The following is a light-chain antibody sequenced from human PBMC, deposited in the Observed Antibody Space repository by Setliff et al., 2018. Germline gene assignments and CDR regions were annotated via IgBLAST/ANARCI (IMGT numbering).Light chain of an antibody. J-gene: IGLJ1*01. CDR2: EVS. CDR3: CSYAGSYTSLYV. V-gene: IGLV2-8*01. CDR1: SSDVGGYNY. Sequence: QSALAQPPSASGSPGQSVTISCTGTSSDVGGYNYVSWYQQHPGKAPKLMIYEVSKRPSGVPDRFSGSKSGNTASLTVSGLQAEDEADYYCCSYAGSYTSLYVFGTGTKGTVL.